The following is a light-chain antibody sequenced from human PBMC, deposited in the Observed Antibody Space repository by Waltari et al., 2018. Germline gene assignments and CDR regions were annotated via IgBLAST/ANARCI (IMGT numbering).Light chain of an antibody. J-gene: IGKJ2*01. V-gene: IGKV1-5*03. CDR1: QSISNW. CDR2: MAS. CDR3: QQYNTYPLT. Sequence: TQLTKSHSTLLDSIEAKATFTCRASQSISNWLAWYQQIPGKAPKLLIYMASSLQTGVPSRFRGRGSGTDFTITISSLQPGDFATYYCQQYNTYPLTFGLGTKVDTK.